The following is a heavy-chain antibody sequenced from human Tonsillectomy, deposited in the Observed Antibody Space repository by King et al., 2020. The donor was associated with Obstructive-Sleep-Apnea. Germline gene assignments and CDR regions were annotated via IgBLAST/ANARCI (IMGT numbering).Heavy chain of an antibody. D-gene: IGHD6-13*01. V-gene: IGHV3-23*04. CDR1: GFTFNNYA. Sequence: VQLVESGGGLVQPGGSLRLSCAASGFTFNNYAMSWVRQTPGKGLEWVSGISDNGGSTYYTDSVKGRFTISRDNSDKTLYLQMNSLIADDTAVYYCAKTAGYSASWFDYWGQGTLVTVSS. CDR2: ISDNGGST. J-gene: IGHJ4*02. CDR3: AKTAGYSASWFDY.